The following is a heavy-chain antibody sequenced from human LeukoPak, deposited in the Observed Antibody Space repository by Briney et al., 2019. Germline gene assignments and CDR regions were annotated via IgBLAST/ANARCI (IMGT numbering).Heavy chain of an antibody. CDR1: GFTFGDYA. CDR3: TREAPYYYDSSGYYLSVLGFDY. CDR2: IRSKAYGGTT. Sequence: GGSLRLSCTASGFTFGDYAMSWFRQAPGKGLEWVGFIRSKAYGGTTEYAASVKGRFTISRDDSKSIAYLQMNSLKTEDTAVYYCTREAPYYYDSSGYYLSVLGFDYWGQGTLVTVSS. J-gene: IGHJ4*02. D-gene: IGHD3-22*01. V-gene: IGHV3-49*03.